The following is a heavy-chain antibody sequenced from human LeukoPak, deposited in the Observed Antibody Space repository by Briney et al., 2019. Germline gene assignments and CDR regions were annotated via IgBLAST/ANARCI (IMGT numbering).Heavy chain of an antibody. J-gene: IGHJ3*02. CDR3: ARDPPRYSSGWYDAFDI. D-gene: IGHD6-19*01. CDR2: IYYSGTT. V-gene: IGHV4-59*11. Sequence: PSETLSLTCTVSGGSISSHYWSWIRQPPGKGLEWIGHIYYSGTTNYSPSLKGRVTMSVDTSKNQFSLKLSSVTAADTAVYYCARDPPRYSSGWYDAFDIWGQGTMVTVSS. CDR1: GGSISSHY.